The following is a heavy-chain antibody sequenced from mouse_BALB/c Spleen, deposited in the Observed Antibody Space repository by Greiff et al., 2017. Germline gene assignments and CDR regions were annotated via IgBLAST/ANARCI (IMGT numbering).Heavy chain of an antibody. CDR2: IYPYNGGT. CDR1: GYTFTDYN. D-gene: IGHD1-2*01. CDR3: ARGRAVRHFDY. Sequence: EVHLVESGPELVKPGASVKISCKASGYTFTDYNMHWVKQSHGKSLEWIGYIYPYNGGTGYNQKFKSKATLTVDNSSSTAYMELRSLTSEDSAVYYCARGRAVRHFDYWGQGTTLTVSS. V-gene: IGHV1S29*02. J-gene: IGHJ2*01.